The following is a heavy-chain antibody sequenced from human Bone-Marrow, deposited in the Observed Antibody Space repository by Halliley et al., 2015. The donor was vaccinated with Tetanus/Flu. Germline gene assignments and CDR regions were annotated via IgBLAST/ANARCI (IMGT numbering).Heavy chain of an antibody. CDR2: VYPGDSDP. V-gene: IGHV5-51*03. D-gene: IGHD2-15*01. Sequence: VQLVQSGAEVKKPGESLKISCKGTGYSFLSYWIGWVRQMPGKGLEWMGIVYPGDSDPRYSPSFQGQVSISADKSITTAYLQWSSLKASDPAIYYCARPRCSGGSCYPDFWGQGTLVTVSS. CDR1: GYSFLSYW. CDR3: ARPRCSGGSCYPDF. J-gene: IGHJ4*02.